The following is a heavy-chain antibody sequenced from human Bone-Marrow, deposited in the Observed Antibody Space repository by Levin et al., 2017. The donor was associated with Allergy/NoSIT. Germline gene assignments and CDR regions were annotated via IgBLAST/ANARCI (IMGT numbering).Heavy chain of an antibody. Sequence: GESLKISCAASGFTFSTYWMHWVRQAPGKGLVWVSRIQSNGKTNYADSVKGRFTISRDNAKNTLYLQMNILTVEDTAVYYCARDRFYSDSGSNFSWFDPWGQGTLVTVSS. CDR2: IQSNGKT. J-gene: IGHJ5*02. V-gene: IGHV3-74*01. CDR1: GFTFSTYW. D-gene: IGHD3-10*01. CDR3: ARDRFYSDSGSNFSWFDP.